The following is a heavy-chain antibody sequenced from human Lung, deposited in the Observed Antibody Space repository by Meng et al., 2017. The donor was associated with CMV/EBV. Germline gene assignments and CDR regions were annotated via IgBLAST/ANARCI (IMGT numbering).Heavy chain of an antibody. V-gene: IGHV4-59*01. CDR2: IYYSGST. J-gene: IGHJ6*02. CDR3: ARGGYYDFWSGYSYYYYYGMDV. Sequence: GSLRLXCTVSGGSISSYYWSWIRQPPGKGLEWIGYIYYSGSTNYNPSLKSRVTISVDTSKNQFSLKLSSVTAADTAVYYCARGGYYDFWSGYSYYYYYGMDVWGQRTTVTVSS. D-gene: IGHD3-3*01. CDR1: GGSISSYY.